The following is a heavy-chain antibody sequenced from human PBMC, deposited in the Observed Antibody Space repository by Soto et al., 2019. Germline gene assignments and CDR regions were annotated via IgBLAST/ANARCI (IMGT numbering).Heavy chain of an antibody. Sequence: QVQLVQSGAEVKKPGSSVKVSCKASGGTFSSYAISWVRQAPGQGLEWMGGLIPIFGTANYAQKFQGRVTITADESTSTAYTELSSLRSEDTAVYYWALVATKDRGWYRGYYYYGMDFWGQGTTVTVSS. J-gene: IGHJ6*02. D-gene: IGHD6-19*01. CDR1: GGTFSSYA. V-gene: IGHV1-69*12. CDR3: ALVATKDRGWYRGYYYYGMDF. CDR2: LIPIFGTA.